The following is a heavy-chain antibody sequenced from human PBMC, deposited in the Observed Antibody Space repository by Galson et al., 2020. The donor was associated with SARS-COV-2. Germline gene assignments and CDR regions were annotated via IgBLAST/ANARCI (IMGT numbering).Heavy chain of an antibody. CDR1: GGSISSGGYQ. CDR3: ARGGWGGDVIYY. Sequence: SETLSLTCSVSGGSISSGGYQWCWIRQPPGKGLEWIGYIFSGGSAYYNPSLKSRITISVDTSKNRYSLNLNSVTAADTAVYFCARGGWGGDVIYYWGRGALVTVFS. CDR2: IFSGGSA. V-gene: IGHV4-30-4*08. J-gene: IGHJ4*02. D-gene: IGHD2-21*01.